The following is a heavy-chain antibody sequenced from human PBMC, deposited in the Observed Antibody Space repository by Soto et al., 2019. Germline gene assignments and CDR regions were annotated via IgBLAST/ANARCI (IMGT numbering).Heavy chain of an antibody. V-gene: IGHV1-18*01. D-gene: IGHD4-17*01. CDR3: AREDYGDPLYYFDD. Sequence: QVQLVQSGAEVKKPGASVKVSCKASGYTFTSYGISWVRQAPGQVLEWMGWISAYNGNTNYAQKLQGRGTMTTDTSTSTAYMELRSLRSDDKAVYYCAREDYGDPLYYFDDWGQGTLVTVSS. CDR2: ISAYNGNT. CDR1: GYTFTSYG. J-gene: IGHJ4*02.